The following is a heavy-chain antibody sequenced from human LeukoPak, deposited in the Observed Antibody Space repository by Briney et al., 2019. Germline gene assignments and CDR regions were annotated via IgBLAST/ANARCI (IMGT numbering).Heavy chain of an antibody. D-gene: IGHD2-21*01. CDR2: TSSSDAGT. V-gene: IGHV3-23*01. CDR1: GFTLSTYA. J-gene: IGHJ4*02. Sequence: SGGSLRLSCAASGFTLSTYAMSWVRQTPGKGLEWVAATSSSDAGTYHADSVRGRFTISRENSKNTLYLQMNSLRAEDAAVYFCAKAPVASCRGAYCYPFDSWGQGTLVTVSS. CDR3: AKAPVASCRGAYCYPFDS.